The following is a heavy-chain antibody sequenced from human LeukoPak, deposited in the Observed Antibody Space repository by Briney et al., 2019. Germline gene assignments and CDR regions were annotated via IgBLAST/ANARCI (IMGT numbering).Heavy chain of an antibody. Sequence: SQTLSLTCTVSGGSISSGSYYWSWIRQPAGKGQEWIGRIYTSGSTNYNPSLKSRVTISVDTSKNQFSLKLSSVTAADTAVYYCARVRGCSSTSCPRYYYYYMDVWGKGTTVTVSS. CDR3: ARVRGCSSTSCPRYYYYYMDV. J-gene: IGHJ6*03. D-gene: IGHD2-2*01. CDR2: IYTSGST. CDR1: GGSISSGSYY. V-gene: IGHV4-61*02.